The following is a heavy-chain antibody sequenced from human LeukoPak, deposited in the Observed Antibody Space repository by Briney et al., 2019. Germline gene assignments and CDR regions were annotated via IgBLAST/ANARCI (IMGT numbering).Heavy chain of an antibody. CDR1: GFTFDDYA. V-gene: IGHV3-9*01. CDR2: ISWNSGSI. D-gene: IGHD4-11*01. CDR3: AKNHVTVPNGDWFGP. J-gene: IGHJ5*02. Sequence: PGRSLRLSCAASGFTFDDYAMHWVRQAPWKGLEWVSGISWNSGSIGYADSVKGRFTISRDNAKNSLYLQMNSLRAEDTALYYCAKNHVTVPNGDWFGPWGQGTLVTVSS.